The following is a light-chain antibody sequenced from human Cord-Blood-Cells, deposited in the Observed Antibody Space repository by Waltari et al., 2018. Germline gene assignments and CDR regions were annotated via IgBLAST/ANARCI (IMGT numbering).Light chain of an antibody. J-gene: IGKJ1*01. CDR3: QQYNNWPET. V-gene: IGKV3-15*01. CDR2: GAS. Sequence: DIVMTQSPATLSVSPGERATLSCSASQSVSSNFAWYQKQPCKAPRLLIYGASTRATGIPARFSGSGSGTEFTLTISSLQSEDFAVYYCQQYNNWPETFGQGTKVEIK. CDR1: QSVSSN.